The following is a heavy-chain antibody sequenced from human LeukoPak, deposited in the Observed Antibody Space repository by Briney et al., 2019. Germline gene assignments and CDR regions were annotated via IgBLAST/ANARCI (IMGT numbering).Heavy chain of an antibody. Sequence: PSQTLSLTCTVSGNSISSGDNYWSWIRQPAGKGLEWIGRIYTSGSTNYNPSLKSRVTISGDTSKNQFSLRLSSVTAADTAVYYCARTGYSSSYYKFRFDYWGQGTLVTVSS. J-gene: IGHJ4*02. CDR2: IYTSGST. CDR3: ARTGYSSSYYKFRFDY. D-gene: IGHD6-13*01. CDR1: GNSISSGDNY. V-gene: IGHV4-61*02.